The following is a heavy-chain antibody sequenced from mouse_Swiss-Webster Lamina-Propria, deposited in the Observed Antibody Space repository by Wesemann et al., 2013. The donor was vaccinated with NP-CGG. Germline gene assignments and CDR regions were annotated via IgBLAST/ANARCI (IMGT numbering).Heavy chain of an antibody. CDR1: GFNIKDTY. CDR2: IDPANGNT. Sequence: GAELVKPGASVKLSCTASGFNIKDTYMHWVKQRPEQGLEWIGRIDPANGNTKYDPKFQGKATITADTSSNTAYLQLSSLTSEDTAVYYCASMVTTYYFDYWGQGTTLTVSS. CDR3: ASMVTTYYFDY. J-gene: IGHJ2*01. V-gene: IGHV14-3*02. D-gene: IGHD2-1*01.